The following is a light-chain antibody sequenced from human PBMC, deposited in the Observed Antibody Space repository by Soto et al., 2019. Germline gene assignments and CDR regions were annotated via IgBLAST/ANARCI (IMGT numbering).Light chain of an antibody. CDR2: ETS. CDR1: QDISRF. V-gene: IGKV1-17*03. CDR3: LQHNTYPYT. J-gene: IGKJ2*01. Sequence: DVQMTQSPSAMSASVGDRVTNACRASQDISRFVAWFQHKPGRAPERLIYETSNLQPGVPSRFSGSGSGTEFTLAISGLQPEDFATYYCLQHNTYPYTFGQGTKLEIK.